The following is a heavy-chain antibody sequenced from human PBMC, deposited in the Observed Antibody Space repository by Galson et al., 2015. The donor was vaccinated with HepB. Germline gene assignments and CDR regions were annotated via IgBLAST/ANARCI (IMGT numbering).Heavy chain of an antibody. CDR3: ARDGLQQQLVHIDWYFDL. V-gene: IGHV3-33*08. D-gene: IGHD6-13*01. CDR2: MSHDGSNV. CDR1: GFTFSNYG. Sequence: SLRLSCAASGFTFSNYGMHWVRQAPGKGLEWVTVMSHDGSNVYYADSVKGRFTISRDNAKNSLYLQMNSLRAEDTAVYYCARDGLQQQLVHIDWYFDLWGRGTLVTVSS. J-gene: IGHJ2*01.